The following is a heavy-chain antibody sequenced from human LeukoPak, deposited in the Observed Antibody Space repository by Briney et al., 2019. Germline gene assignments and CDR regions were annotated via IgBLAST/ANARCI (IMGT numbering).Heavy chain of an antibody. J-gene: IGHJ6*02. D-gene: IGHD3-9*01. CDR1: GFTFSSYS. Sequence: GGSLRLSCAASGFTFSSYSMNWVRQAPGKGLEWVSSISSSSSYIYYADSVKGRFTISRDNAKNSLYLQMNSLRAEDTAVYYCARDRQYYDILTGRTPPTGKYGMDVWGQGTTVTVSS. CDR3: ARDRQYYDILTGRTPPTGKYGMDV. V-gene: IGHV3-21*01. CDR2: ISSSSSYI.